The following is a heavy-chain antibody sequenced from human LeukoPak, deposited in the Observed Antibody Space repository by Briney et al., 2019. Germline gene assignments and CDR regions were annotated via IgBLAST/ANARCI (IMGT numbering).Heavy chain of an antibody. J-gene: IGHJ6*03. CDR1: GFTFSSYA. V-gene: IGHV3-23*01. CDR2: ISGSGGST. Sequence: TGGSLRLSCAASGFTFSSYAMSWVRQAPGKGLEWVSTISGSGGSTYYADSVKGRFTISRDNSKNTLYLQMNSLRAEDTAVYYCAKVGSRRNYYYYYMDVWGKGTTVTVSS. D-gene: IGHD2-2*03. CDR3: AKVGSRRNYYYYYMDV.